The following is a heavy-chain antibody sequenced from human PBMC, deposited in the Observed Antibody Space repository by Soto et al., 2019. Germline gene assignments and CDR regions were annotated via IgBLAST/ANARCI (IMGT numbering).Heavy chain of an antibody. CDR3: ARQAPVGYCGSTYCNGYFDS. CDR1: GGSISSSSYY. V-gene: IGHV4-39*01. D-gene: IGHD2-2*01. CDR2: IYYSGST. J-gene: IGHJ4*02. Sequence: QLQLQESGPGLVKPSETLSLTCSVSGGSISSSSYYWGWIRQPPGEGLEWIGSIYYSGSTYYNPSLKSRVTISVDTSKNQFSLRVRSVTAADTAVFYCARQAPVGYCGSTYCNGYFDSWGRGTLVTVSS.